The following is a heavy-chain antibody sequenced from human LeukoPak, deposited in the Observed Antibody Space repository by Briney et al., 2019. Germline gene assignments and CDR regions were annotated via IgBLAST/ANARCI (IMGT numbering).Heavy chain of an antibody. Sequence: SETLSLTCSVSGGSISNYYWSWIRQPPGKGLEWIGYIYYSGSTNYNPSLKSRVTISVDTSKNQFSLKLSSVTAADTAVYYCARQRLGDWYFDLWGRGTLVTVSS. CDR3: ARQRLGDWYFDL. V-gene: IGHV4-59*08. CDR1: GGSISNYY. J-gene: IGHJ2*01. D-gene: IGHD7-27*01. CDR2: IYYSGST.